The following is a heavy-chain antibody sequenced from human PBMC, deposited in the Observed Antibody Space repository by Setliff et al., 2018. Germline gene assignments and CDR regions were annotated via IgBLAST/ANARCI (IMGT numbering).Heavy chain of an antibody. V-gene: IGHV4-31*03. D-gene: IGHD1-1*01. CDR3: ARTGTYRYFDY. Sequence: SETLSLTCTVSGDSISSGGYYWSWIRQHPGKGLEWIGYIYYSGTTYYNASLRSRLTISVDTSKNQFSLKLNSVTAPDTAVYYCARTGTYRYFDYWGQGILVTVSS. CDR1: GDSISSGGYY. CDR2: IYYSGTT. J-gene: IGHJ4*02.